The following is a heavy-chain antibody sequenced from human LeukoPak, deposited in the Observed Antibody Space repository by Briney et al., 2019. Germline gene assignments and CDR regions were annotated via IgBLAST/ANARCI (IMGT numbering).Heavy chain of an antibody. Sequence: GGSLRLSCAASGFTFSSYGMHWVRQAPGKGLEWVAVIWYDGSNKYYAESVKGRFTISRDNSKNTLYLQMNSLRAEDTAVYYCARELGGYSYGFGDYWGQGTLVTVSS. CDR2: IWYDGSNK. V-gene: IGHV3-33*01. CDR3: ARELGGYSYGFGDY. D-gene: IGHD5-18*01. CDR1: GFTFSSYG. J-gene: IGHJ4*02.